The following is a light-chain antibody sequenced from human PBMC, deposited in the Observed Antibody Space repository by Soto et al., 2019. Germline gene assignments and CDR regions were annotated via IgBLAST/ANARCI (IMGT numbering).Light chain of an antibody. Sequence: DIQMTQSPSTLSPSVGDRVTITCRASQSISSWLAWYQQKPGKAPKLLIYKASSLESGVPSRFSGSGSGTEFTLTISSLQPDDFATYYCQQYNSYSPMYTFGQGTKLEIK. V-gene: IGKV1-5*03. CDR3: QQYNSYSPMYT. J-gene: IGKJ2*01. CDR1: QSISSW. CDR2: KAS.